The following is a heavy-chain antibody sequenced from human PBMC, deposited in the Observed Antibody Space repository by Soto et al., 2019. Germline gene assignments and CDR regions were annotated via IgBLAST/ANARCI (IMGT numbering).Heavy chain of an antibody. J-gene: IGHJ4*02. CDR2: INHSGST. CDR3: ARASGSRVVVAATLGFDY. D-gene: IGHD2-15*01. V-gene: IGHV4-34*01. Sequence: QVQLQQWGAGLLKPSETLSLTCAVYGGSFSGYYWSWIRQPPGKGLEWIGEINHSGSTNYNPSLKSRVTISVDTSKNQFSLKLSSVTAADTAVYYCARASGSRVVVAATLGFDYWGQGTLVTVSS. CDR1: GGSFSGYY.